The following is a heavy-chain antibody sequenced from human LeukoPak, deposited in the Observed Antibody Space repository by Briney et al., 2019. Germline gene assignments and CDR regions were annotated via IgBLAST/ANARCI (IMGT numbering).Heavy chain of an antibody. J-gene: IGHJ4*02. V-gene: IGHV4-30-4*01. Sequence: PSQTLSLTCTVSGGSISSDDYYWSWIRPPPGKGPEWIGYIYYSGSTYYNPSLKSRVTISVDTSKNQFSLKLSSVTAAHTAVYYCARELSCSSTSCYGYWGQGTLVTVSS. CDR2: IYYSGST. D-gene: IGHD2-2*01. CDR1: GGSISSDDYY. CDR3: ARELSCSSTSCYGY.